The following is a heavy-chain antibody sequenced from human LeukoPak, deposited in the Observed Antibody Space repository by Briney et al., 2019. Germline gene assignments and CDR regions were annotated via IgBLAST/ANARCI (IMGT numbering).Heavy chain of an antibody. D-gene: IGHD6-19*01. CDR3: SRDQNFWTKALAGRVPFDY. CDR2: INTYNGDT. Sequence: ASVKVSCKASGYTFINYAINWVRQAPGQGPEWMGWINTYNGDTNYAQKFQGRVTMTTDTSTSTAYMELRSLRSDDTAVYYCSRDQNFWTKALAGRVPFDYWGQGTLVTVSS. V-gene: IGHV1-18*01. CDR1: GYTFINYA. J-gene: IGHJ4*02.